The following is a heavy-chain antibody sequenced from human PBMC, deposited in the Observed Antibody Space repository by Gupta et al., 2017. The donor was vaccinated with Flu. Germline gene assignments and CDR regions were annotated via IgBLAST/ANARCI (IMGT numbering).Heavy chain of an antibody. Sequence: QVQLVESGGGVVQPGRSLRLSCAASGFTFSSYGMHWVRQAPGKGLEWVAVISYDGSNKYYADSVKGRFTISRDNSKNTLYLQMNSLRAEDTAVYYCANLVSHGWGFDYYYGMDVWGQGTTVTVSS. J-gene: IGHJ6*02. V-gene: IGHV3-30*18. CDR3: ANLVSHGWGFDYYYGMDV. CDR1: GFTFSSYG. D-gene: IGHD3-10*01. CDR2: ISYDGSNK.